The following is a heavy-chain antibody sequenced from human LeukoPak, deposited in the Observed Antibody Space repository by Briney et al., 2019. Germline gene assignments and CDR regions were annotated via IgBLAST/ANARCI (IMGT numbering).Heavy chain of an antibody. CDR1: GGSISSYY. CDR3: ARSRSYYYDSSGYWTYYFDY. J-gene: IGHJ4*02. V-gene: IGHV4-59*06. D-gene: IGHD3-22*01. CDR2: IYYSGST. Sequence: KPSETLSLTCTVSGGSISSYYWSWIRQHPGKGLEWIGYIYYSGSTYYNPSLKSRVTISVDTSKNQFSLKLSSVTAADTAVYYCARSRSYYYDSSGYWTYYFDYWGQGTLVTVSS.